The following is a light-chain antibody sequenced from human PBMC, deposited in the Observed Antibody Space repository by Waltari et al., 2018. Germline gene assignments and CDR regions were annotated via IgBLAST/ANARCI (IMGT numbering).Light chain of an antibody. CDR2: QDY. V-gene: IGLV3-1*01. CDR3: QAWDTSTYHVV. J-gene: IGLJ2*01. CDR1: KLGDKY. Sequence: SYELTQPPSVSVSPGQTANITCSGDKLGDKYASWYQQKPGQSPVLVIYQDYKRPSGIPERFSGSNSGNTATLTVSGTQAMDEADYYCQAWDTSTYHVVFGGGTKLTVL.